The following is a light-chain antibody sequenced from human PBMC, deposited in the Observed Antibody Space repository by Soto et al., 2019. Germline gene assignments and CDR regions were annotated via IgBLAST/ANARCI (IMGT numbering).Light chain of an antibody. J-gene: IGLJ1*01. CDR2: EVS. V-gene: IGLV2-8*01. CDR1: SSDVGGYNY. CDR3: SSYAGTNNLGV. Sequence: QSVLTQPPSASGSPGQSVTISCTGTSSDVGGYNYVSWYQQHPGKAPKLMIYEVSTRPSGVPDRFSGSKSGNTASLTVSGLQAEDEADYYCSSYAGTNNLGVFGTGTKVTVL.